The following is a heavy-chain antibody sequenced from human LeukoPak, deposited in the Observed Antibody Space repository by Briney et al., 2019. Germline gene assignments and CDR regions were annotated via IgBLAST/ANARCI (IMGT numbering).Heavy chain of an antibody. CDR2: IRNKTYNYAT. D-gene: IGHD2-2*01. CDR1: GFTFKTYA. J-gene: IGHJ4*02. CDR3: VVVVPVPSGVTTV. V-gene: IGHV3-73*01. Sequence: GGSLRLSCAASGFTFKTYAMNWVRQAPGKGLEWLGRIRNKTYNYATDHSESLKGRSNVSRDDSENTAYLEMNSLKIEDTAVYYCVVVVPVPSGVTTVWGQGTLVTVSS.